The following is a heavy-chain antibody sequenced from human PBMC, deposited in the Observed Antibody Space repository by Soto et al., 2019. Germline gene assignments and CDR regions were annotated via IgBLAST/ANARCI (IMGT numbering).Heavy chain of an antibody. J-gene: IGHJ2*01. CDR1: GFTFSSYA. D-gene: IGHD4-17*01. Sequence: GGSLRLSCAASGFTFSSYAMSWVRQAPGKGLEWVSAISGSGGSTYYADSVKGRFTISRDNSKNTLYLQMNSLRAEDTAVYYCAKEGWGRSTVTLTYWYFDLWGRGTLVTVSS. V-gene: IGHV3-23*01. CDR2: ISGSGGST. CDR3: AKEGWGRSTVTLTYWYFDL.